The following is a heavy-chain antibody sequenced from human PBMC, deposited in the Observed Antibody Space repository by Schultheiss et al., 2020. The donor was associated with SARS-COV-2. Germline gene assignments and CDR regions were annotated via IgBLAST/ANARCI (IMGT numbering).Heavy chain of an antibody. D-gene: IGHD5-12*01. CDR2: INYVGTT. CDR3: ARVGGFPLCAFDI. V-gene: IGHV4-39*02. J-gene: IGHJ3*02. CDR1: GGSISSSSDF. Sequence: SETLSLTCTVSGGSISSSSDFWGWIRQPPGKGLEWIGSINYVGTTYYNPSLNSRVTISVDTSKNHFSLKLSSVTAAETAVYYCARVGGFPLCAFDIWGQGTMVTVSS.